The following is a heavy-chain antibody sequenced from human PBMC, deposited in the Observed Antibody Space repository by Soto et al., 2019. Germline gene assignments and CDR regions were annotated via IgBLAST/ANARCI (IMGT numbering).Heavy chain of an antibody. CDR1: ESMFGSYG. J-gene: IGHJ6*02. D-gene: IGHD3-22*01. CDR3: ARVSSDYYGMDV. Sequence: QVQLVESGGGVVQPGRSLRLSCVASESMFGSYGMYWVRQAPGKGLEWVAVIWYDGSIKHYADSVKGRFTISRDNSKNTLQLQMNSLRAEETALYYCARVSSDYYGMDVWGQGTAVIVSS. V-gene: IGHV3-33*01. CDR2: IWYDGSIK.